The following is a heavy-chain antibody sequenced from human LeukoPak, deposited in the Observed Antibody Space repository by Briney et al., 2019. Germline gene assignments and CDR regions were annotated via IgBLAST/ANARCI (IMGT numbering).Heavy chain of an antibody. J-gene: IGHJ4*02. V-gene: IGHV3-21*01. CDR2: ISSSSSYI. D-gene: IGHD3-22*01. Sequence: GGSLRLSCAASGFTFSSYSMNWVRQAPGKGLEWASSISSSSSYIYYADSVKGRFTISRDNAKNSLYLQMNSLRAEDTAVYYCARAGSGYWDDYWGQGTLVTVSS. CDR3: ARAGSGYWDDY. CDR1: GFTFSSYS.